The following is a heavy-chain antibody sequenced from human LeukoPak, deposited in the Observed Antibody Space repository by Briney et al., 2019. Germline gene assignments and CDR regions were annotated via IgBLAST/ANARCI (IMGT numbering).Heavy chain of an antibody. CDR2: ISGSGGNT. Sequence: GGSLRLSCAASGFTFSIYAMSWVRQAPGKGLEWVSTISGSGGNTYYADSVKGRFTISRDNSKNTLYLQMNTLRAEDTAVYYCASGGYYFDYWGQGTLVTVSS. J-gene: IGHJ4*02. CDR1: GFTFSIYA. D-gene: IGHD3-10*01. CDR3: ASGGYYFDY. V-gene: IGHV3-23*01.